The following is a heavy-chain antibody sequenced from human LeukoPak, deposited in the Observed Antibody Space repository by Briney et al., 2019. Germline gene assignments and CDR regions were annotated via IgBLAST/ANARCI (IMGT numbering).Heavy chain of an antibody. D-gene: IGHD3-10*01. CDR2: IYYSGST. CDR3: ARHGEAGLNFAY. V-gene: IGHV4-39*01. CDR1: GGSISSSSYY. J-gene: IGHJ4*02. Sequence: SETLSLTCTVSGGSISSSSYYWGWIRQPPGKGLEWIGSIYYSGSTYYNPSLKSRVTISVDTSKNQFSLKLSSVTAADTAVYYCARHGEAGLNFAYWGQGTLVTVSS.